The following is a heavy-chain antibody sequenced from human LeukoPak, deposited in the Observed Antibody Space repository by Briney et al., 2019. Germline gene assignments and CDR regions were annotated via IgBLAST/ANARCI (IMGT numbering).Heavy chain of an antibody. Sequence: GGSLRLSCAASGFTFRSYAMSWVRQAPGKGLEWVSTRSASGDRSNYAESVKGRFTISRDNSKNTLYLQMNSLRAEDTAVYYCAKVESSGWYEVLDYWGQGTLVTVSS. CDR1: GFTFRSYA. CDR2: RSASGDRS. CDR3: AKVESSGWYEVLDY. V-gene: IGHV3-23*01. J-gene: IGHJ4*02. D-gene: IGHD6-19*01.